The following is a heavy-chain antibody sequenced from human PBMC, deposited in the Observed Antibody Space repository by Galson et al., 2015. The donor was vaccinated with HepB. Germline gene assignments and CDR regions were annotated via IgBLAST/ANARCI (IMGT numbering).Heavy chain of an antibody. Sequence: WIRQPPGKGLEWIGYIYYSGSTNYNPSLKSRVTISVDTSKNQFSLKLSSVTAADTAVYYCAREMYYDFWSGPFDPWGQGTLVTVSS. CDR3: AREMYYDFWSGPFDP. J-gene: IGHJ5*02. D-gene: IGHD3-3*01. CDR2: IYYSGST. V-gene: IGHV4-59*01.